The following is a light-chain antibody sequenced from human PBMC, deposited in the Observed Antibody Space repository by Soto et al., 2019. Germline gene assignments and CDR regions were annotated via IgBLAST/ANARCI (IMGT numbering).Light chain of an antibody. CDR3: QVWDSSSDHPNWV. CDR1: NIGSKS. J-gene: IGLJ3*02. Sequence: SYELTQPPSVSVAPGQTARITCGGNNIGSKSVHWYQQKPGQAPVLVVYDDSDRPSGIPARFSGSNSGNTATLTISRVEAGDEADYYCQVWDSSSDHPNWVFGGGTKLTVL. V-gene: IGLV3-21*02. CDR2: DDS.